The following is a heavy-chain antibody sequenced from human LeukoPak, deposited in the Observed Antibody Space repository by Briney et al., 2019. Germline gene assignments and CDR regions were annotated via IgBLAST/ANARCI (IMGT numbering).Heavy chain of an antibody. CDR2: INPNSGGT. V-gene: IGHV1-2*02. J-gene: IGHJ4*02. D-gene: IGHD6-6*01. Sequence: ASVKVSCKASGYTFTGYYIHWVRQAPGQGLEWMGWINPNSGGTNYAQRFQGRVTMTRDTSISTAYMELSRLRSEDTAVYYCARLSSSRGPYYFDYWGQGTLVTVSS. CDR3: ARLSSSRGPYYFDY. CDR1: GYTFTGYY.